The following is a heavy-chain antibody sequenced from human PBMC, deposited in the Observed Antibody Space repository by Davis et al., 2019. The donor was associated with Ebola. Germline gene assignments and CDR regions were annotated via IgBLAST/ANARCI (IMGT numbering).Heavy chain of an antibody. CDR1: GFSVSGKY. V-gene: IGHV3-53*01. Sequence: GGSLRLSCEVSGFSVSGKYMSWVRQAPGKGPEWVAVFYTDERTYYADSVKGRFTVSRDNSENMLYLQMSTLRVEDTAVYYCARVSIKTTGGGSWFDPWGQGTLVTVSS. J-gene: IGHJ5*02. CDR3: ARVSIKTTGGGSWFDP. CDR2: FYTDERT. D-gene: IGHD1-26*01.